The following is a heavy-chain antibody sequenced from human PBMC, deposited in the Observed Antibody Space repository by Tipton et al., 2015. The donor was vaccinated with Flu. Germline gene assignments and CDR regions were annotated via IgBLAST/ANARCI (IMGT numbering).Heavy chain of an antibody. J-gene: IGHJ5*02. CDR3: ARDGPPYSPTSGWFDP. CDR1: GFTFSSYA. Sequence: SLRLSCAGSGFTFSSYAMSWVRQAPGKGLEWVSAISGSGGNPYYADSVKGRFTISRDNSNNTLYLQMNSLRAEDTAVYFCARDGPPYSPTSGWFDPWGQGTLVTVSS. V-gene: IGHV3-23*01. D-gene: IGHD1-26*01. CDR2: ISGSGGNP.